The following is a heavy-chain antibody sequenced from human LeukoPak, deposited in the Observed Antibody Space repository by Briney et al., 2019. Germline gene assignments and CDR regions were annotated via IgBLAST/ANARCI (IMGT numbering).Heavy chain of an antibody. V-gene: IGHV4-31*03. CDR1: GGSISSGGYY. D-gene: IGHD2-2*01. CDR3: ARARQDIVVVPADNWVDP. Sequence: PSETLSLTCTVSGGSISSGGYYWSWIRQHPGKGLEWIGYIYYSGSTYYNPSLKSRVTISVDTSKNQFSLKLSSVTAADTAVYYCARARQDIVVVPADNWVDPWGQGTLVTVSS. CDR2: IYYSGST. J-gene: IGHJ5*02.